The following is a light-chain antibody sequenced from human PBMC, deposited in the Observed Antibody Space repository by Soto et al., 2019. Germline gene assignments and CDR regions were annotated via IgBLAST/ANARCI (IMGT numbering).Light chain of an antibody. CDR3: QSYDSSLSGSV. CDR1: SSNIGAGYD. Sequence: QSVLTQPPSVSGAPGQRVTISCTGSSSNIGAGYDGHWYQQLPGTAPKLLIYGNNNRPSGVPDRFSGSESGTSASLAITGLQAEDEADYYCQSYDSSLSGSVFGGGTKLTVL. J-gene: IGLJ2*01. V-gene: IGLV1-40*01. CDR2: GNN.